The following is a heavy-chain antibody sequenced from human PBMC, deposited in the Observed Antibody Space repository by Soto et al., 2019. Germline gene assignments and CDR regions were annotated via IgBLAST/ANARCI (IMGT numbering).Heavy chain of an antibody. J-gene: IGHJ4*02. CDR1: GGSISSGGYS. D-gene: IGHD1-26*01. CDR2: IYHSGRT. CDR3: ARRKKGGCFDY. Sequence: SETLSLTCAVSGGSISSGGYSWSWIRQPPGKGLEWIGYIYHSGRTYYNPSLKSRVTISVDTSKNQFSLKLSSVTAADTAVYYCARRKKGGCFDYWGQGTLVTVSS. V-gene: IGHV4-30-2*01.